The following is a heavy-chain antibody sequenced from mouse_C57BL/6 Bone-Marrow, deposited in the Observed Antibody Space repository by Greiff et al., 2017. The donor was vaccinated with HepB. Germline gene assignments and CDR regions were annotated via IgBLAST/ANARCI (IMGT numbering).Heavy chain of an antibody. Sequence: QVQLQQSGAELVRPGASVTLSCKASGYTFTDYEMHWVKQTPVHGLEWIGAIDPENGGTAYNQKFKGKAILTADKSSSTAYMELRSLTSEDSAVYYCTPSDGSLDYWGQGTTLTVSS. CDR1: GYTFTDYE. CDR3: TPSDGSLDY. D-gene: IGHD1-1*01. J-gene: IGHJ2*01. CDR2: IDPENGGT. V-gene: IGHV1-15*01.